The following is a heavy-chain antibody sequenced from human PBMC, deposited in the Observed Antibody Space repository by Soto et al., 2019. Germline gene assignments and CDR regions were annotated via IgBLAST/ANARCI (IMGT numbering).Heavy chain of an antibody. CDR1: GYTFTSYY. D-gene: IGHD4-17*01. V-gene: IGHV1-46*01. J-gene: IGHJ6*02. Sequence: ASVKVSCKASGYTFTSYYMHWVRQAPGQGLEWMGIINPSGGSTSYAQKFQGRVTMTRDTSMSTVYMELSSLRSEDTAVYYCAREGRDSTVTTDYYYYGMDVWGQGTTVTVS. CDR2: INPSGGST. CDR3: AREGRDSTVTTDYYYYGMDV.